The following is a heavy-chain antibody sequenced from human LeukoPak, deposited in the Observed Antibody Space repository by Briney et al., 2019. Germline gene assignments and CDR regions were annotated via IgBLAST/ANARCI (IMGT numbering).Heavy chain of an antibody. CDR3: ARQPDYSTNCYES. V-gene: IGHV5-51*01. D-gene: IGHD2-2*01. J-gene: IGHJ4*02. CDR1: GHSFTSYW. CDR2: IYPSDSDI. Sequence: GESLKISCKGFGHSFTSYWIGWVRQMPGKGLEWMGTIYPSDSDIRYSPSFRGQVTISADKSISTAYLQWSSLKASDTAMYYCARQPDYSTNCYESWGQGTLVTVSS.